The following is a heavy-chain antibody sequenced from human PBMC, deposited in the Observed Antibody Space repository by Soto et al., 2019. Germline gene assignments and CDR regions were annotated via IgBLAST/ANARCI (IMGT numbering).Heavy chain of an antibody. CDR2: IIPIFGTA. CDR3: ARAPYYYDSSGDYSSVFDY. D-gene: IGHD3-22*01. V-gene: IGHV1-69*01. Sequence: QVQLVQSGAEVKKPGSSVKVSCKASGGTFSSYAISWVRQAPGQGLEWMGGIIPIFGTANYAQKFQGRVTITADESTSTAYMELSSLRSEDTAVYYCARAPYYYDSSGDYSSVFDYWGQGTLVTVSS. CDR1: GGTFSSYA. J-gene: IGHJ4*02.